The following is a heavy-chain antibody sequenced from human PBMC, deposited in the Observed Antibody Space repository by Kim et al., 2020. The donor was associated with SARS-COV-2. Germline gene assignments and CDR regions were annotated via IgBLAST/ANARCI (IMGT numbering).Heavy chain of an antibody. Sequence: GGSLRHSCAASGFTFSSYGMHWVRQAPGKGLEWVAVISYDGSNKYYADSVKGRFTISRDNSKNTLYLQMNSLRAEDTAVYYCAKNAMITFGGLDYWGQGT. CDR2: ISYDGSNK. V-gene: IGHV3-30*18. D-gene: IGHD3-16*01. CDR1: GFTFSSYG. CDR3: AKNAMITFGGLDY. J-gene: IGHJ4*02.